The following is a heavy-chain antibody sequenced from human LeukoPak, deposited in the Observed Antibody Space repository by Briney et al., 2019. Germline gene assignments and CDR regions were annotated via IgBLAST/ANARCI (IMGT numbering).Heavy chain of an antibody. CDR2: IKQDGSEK. J-gene: IGHJ5*02. V-gene: IGHV3-7*01. Sequence: GGSLRLSCAASGFTFSSYSMNWVRQAPGKGLEWVANIKQDGSEKYYVDSVKGRFTISGDNAKNSLYLQMNSLRAEDTAVYYCAREVVRGVIIMINWFDPWGQGTLVTVSS. CDR3: AREVVRGVIIMINWFDP. D-gene: IGHD3-10*01. CDR1: GFTFSSYS.